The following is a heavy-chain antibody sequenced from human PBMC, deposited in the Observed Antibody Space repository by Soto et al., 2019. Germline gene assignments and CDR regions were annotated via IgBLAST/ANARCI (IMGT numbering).Heavy chain of an antibody. Sequence: QVQLQESGPGLVKPSQTLSLTCTVSGGSISSGGYYWSWIRQHPGKGLEWIGYIYYSGSTYYNPSLKSRVTISVDPSKNQFSLKLSSVTAADTAVYYCARGAYYYYGMDVWGQGTTVTVSS. CDR3: ARGAYYYYGMDV. J-gene: IGHJ6*02. CDR2: IYYSGST. V-gene: IGHV4-31*03. CDR1: GGSISSGGYY.